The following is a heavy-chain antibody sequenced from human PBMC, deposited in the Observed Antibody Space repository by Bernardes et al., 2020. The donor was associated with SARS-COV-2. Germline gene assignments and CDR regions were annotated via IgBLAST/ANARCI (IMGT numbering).Heavy chain of an antibody. J-gene: IGHJ3*02. CDR3: ARRTTVTTEDDAFDI. CDR2: IYYSGST. D-gene: IGHD4-17*01. Sequence: SETLPLTCTVSGGSISSSSYYWGWIRQPPGKGLEWIGSIYYSGSTYYNPSLKSRVTISVDTSKNQFSLKLSSVTAADTAVYYCARRTTVTTEDDAFDIWGQGTMVTVSS. V-gene: IGHV4-39*01. CDR1: GGSISSSSYY.